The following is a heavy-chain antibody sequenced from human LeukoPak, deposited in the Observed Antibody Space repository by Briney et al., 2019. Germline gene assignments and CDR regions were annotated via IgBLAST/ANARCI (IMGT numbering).Heavy chain of an antibody. CDR1: GGSFSGYY. J-gene: IGHJ3*02. Sequence: SETLSLTCAVYGGSFSGYYGSWIRQPPGKGLEWIGEINHSGSTNYNPSLKSRVTISVDTSKNQFSLKLSSVTAADTAVYYCARSAGAWDVYDIWGLGTMVTVSS. V-gene: IGHV4-34*01. CDR2: INHSGST. CDR3: ARSAGAWDVYDI.